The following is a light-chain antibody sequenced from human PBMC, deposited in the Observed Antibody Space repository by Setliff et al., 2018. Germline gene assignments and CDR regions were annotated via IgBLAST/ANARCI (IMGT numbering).Light chain of an antibody. J-gene: IGLJ1*01. V-gene: IGLV2-14*03. CDR3: SAYASDTTYV. CDR2: DVI. Sequence: QSVLTQPASVSGSPGQTIILSCTGTGSDVGGYDYISWYQLHPGKVPKLMIYDVINRPSGVSDRFSGSKSGNTASLTISGLQAEDEAEYYCSAYASDTTYVFGSGTKVTVL. CDR1: GSDVGGYDY.